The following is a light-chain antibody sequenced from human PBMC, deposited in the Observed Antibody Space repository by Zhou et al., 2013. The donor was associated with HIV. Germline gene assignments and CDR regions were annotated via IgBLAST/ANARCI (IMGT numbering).Light chain of an antibody. Sequence: DIQMTQSPSSLSASVRDRVTITCRASQGIRSCFRWFQQKPGKAPKSLIYDASGLQSGVPSKFSGSGSGTDFTLTISSLQRENFATFYWQQCNNYSSLTFGGGTNVEIK. CDR1: QGIRSC. J-gene: IGKJ4*01. CDR2: DAS. V-gene: IGKV1-16*02. CDR3: QQCNNYSSLT.